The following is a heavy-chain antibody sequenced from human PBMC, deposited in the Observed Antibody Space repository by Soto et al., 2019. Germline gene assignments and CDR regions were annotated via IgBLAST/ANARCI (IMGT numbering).Heavy chain of an antibody. Sequence: EVQLVETGGGMIQPGGSLRLSCAVSGFSVSSNYISWVRQAPGKGLEWVSLIYSGGTTSYADSVKGRFIISRDSSKNTLFLQMNSLRVEDTAVYYCARRYIVGVTGDYWGQGTLVTVSS. J-gene: IGHJ4*02. CDR2: IYSGGTT. CDR1: GFSVSSNY. V-gene: IGHV3-53*02. D-gene: IGHD1-26*01. CDR3: ARRYIVGVTGDY.